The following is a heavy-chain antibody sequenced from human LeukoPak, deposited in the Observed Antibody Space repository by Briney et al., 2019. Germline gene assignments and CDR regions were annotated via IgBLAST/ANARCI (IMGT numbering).Heavy chain of an antibody. CDR3: ARGASYSFWGSSAPAALDI. CDR1: GFTFSSFA. V-gene: IGHV3-30*04. D-gene: IGHD3-16*01. J-gene: IGHJ3*02. CDR2: TSYDGSNT. Sequence: PGGSLRLSCAASGFTFSSFAMHWVRQAPGKGLDWLSITSYDGSNTYYAKSVKGRFTISRDNSKNILFLQMNSLRPEDTAVYYCARGASYSFWGSSAPAALDIWGRGAMVTVSS.